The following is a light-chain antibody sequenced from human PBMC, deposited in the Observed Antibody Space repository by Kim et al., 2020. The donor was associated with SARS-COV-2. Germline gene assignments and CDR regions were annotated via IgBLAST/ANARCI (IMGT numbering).Light chain of an antibody. CDR3: ASWESSLSAGV. CDR2: GSI. V-gene: IGLV1-51*01. Sequence: GQKVTISCSGNSSNIGKNYVSWYLQLPRTAPKLLIYGSIYRPSGIPDRFSGSKSGTSATLGIAGLQTGDEADYYCASWESSLSAGVFGTGTQLTVL. J-gene: IGLJ1*01. CDR1: SSNIGKNY.